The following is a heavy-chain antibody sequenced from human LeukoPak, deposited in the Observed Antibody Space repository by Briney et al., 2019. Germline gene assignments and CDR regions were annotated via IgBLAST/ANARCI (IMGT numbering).Heavy chain of an antibody. J-gene: IGHJ4*02. D-gene: IGHD3-16*02. CDR2: INPYNGNT. CDR3: ARDQHDHVWGSYRPYFDY. CDR1: GYTFTNYG. Sequence: ASVKVSCKASGYTFTNYGISWVRQAPGQGLEWMGNINPYNGNTNYAQNLQGRVTMTTDTSTNTAYMELRSLRSDDTAVHYCARDQHDHVWGSYRPYFDYWGQGTLVTVSS. V-gene: IGHV1-18*01.